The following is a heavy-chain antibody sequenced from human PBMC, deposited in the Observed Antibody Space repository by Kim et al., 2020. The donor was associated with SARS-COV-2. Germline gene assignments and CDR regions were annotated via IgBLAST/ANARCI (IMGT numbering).Heavy chain of an antibody. D-gene: IGHD2-21*02. CDR2: ISSNGDNT. J-gene: IGHJ2*01. V-gene: IGHV3-64D*06. CDR3: VKGRYCGGDCYPIDWYFDL. CDR1: GFTFRSYA. Sequence: GGSLRLSCSASGFTFRSYAIHWVRQAPGKGLEYVSAISSNGDNTYYADSVKGRFTISRDNSKNTLYLHMSSLRAEDTALYYCVKGRYCGGDCYPIDWYFDLWGRGTPVTVSS.